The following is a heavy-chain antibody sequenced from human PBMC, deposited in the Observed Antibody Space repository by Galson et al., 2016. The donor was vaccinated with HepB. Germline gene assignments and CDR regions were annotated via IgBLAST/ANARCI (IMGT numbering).Heavy chain of an antibody. CDR1: GASVSSGTAY. CDR2: MYHSGRT. J-gene: IGHJ3*02. CDR3: ATLGRSYGNAFDI. D-gene: IGHD1-26*01. V-gene: IGHV4-61*01. Sequence: ETLSLTCTVSGASVSSGTAYWSWIRQAPEKGLELIAYMYHSGRTIYNPSLQSRVTISMDTSKNQFFLKVSSVIAADTAVYYCATLGRSYGNAFDIWGQGTMVIVSS.